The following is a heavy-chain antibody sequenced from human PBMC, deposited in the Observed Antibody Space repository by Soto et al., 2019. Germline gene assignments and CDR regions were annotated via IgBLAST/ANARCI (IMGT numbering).Heavy chain of an antibody. V-gene: IGHV3-33*01. CDR1: GFTFSTYG. CDR2: IWYDGSHK. CDR3: ASAVGPFDS. D-gene: IGHD1-26*01. J-gene: IGHJ4*02. Sequence: QVQLVEYGGGVVQPGRSLRLSCAASGFTFSTYGMHWVRQAPGMGLEWGAVIWYDGSHKDYADSVKGRFTISRDNSKNTLYMHMNSLRVEDTAVEYGASAVGPFDSWGQGTLVTVSS.